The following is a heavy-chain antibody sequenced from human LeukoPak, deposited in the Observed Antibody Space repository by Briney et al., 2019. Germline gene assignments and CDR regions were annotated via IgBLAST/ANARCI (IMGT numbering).Heavy chain of an antibody. CDR3: ARLRSYCSSTSCYCGAFDI. CDR2: IYTSGSN. Sequence: SETLSLTCTVSGGSISSYYWSWIRQPAGKGLEWIGRIYTSGSNNYNPSLKSRVTMSVDTSKNQFSLKLSSVTAADTAVYYCARLRSYCSSTSCYCGAFDIWGQGTMVTVSS. J-gene: IGHJ3*02. D-gene: IGHD2-2*01. V-gene: IGHV4-4*07. CDR1: GGSISSYY.